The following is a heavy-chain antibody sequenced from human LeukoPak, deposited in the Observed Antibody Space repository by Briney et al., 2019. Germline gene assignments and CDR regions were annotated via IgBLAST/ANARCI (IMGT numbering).Heavy chain of an antibody. D-gene: IGHD3-10*01. Sequence: SVKVSCKASGGTFSSYAISWVRQAPGQGLEWMGRIIPILGIANYAQKFHGRVTITADKCTSTAYMELSSLRSEDTAVYYCARDRGASAVWFDPWGQGTLVTVSS. V-gene: IGHV1-69*04. J-gene: IGHJ5*02. CDR3: ARDRGASAVWFDP. CDR1: GGTFSSYA. CDR2: IIPILGIA.